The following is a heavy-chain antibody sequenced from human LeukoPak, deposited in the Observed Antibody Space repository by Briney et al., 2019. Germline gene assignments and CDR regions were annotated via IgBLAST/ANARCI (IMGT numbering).Heavy chain of an antibody. CDR2: IYHSGST. D-gene: IGHD3-10*01. CDR1: GYSISGGYY. CDR3: ARVGEFSYYYYYYMDV. Sequence: SETLSLICTVSGYSISGGYYWGWIRQPPGKGLEWIGSIYHSGSTYYNPSLKSRVTISVDTSKNQFSLKLSSVTAADTAVYYCARVGEFSYYYYYYMDVWGKGTTVTVSS. V-gene: IGHV4-38-2*02. J-gene: IGHJ6*03.